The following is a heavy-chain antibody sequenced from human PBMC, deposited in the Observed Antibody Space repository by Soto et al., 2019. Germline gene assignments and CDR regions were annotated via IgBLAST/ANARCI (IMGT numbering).Heavy chain of an antibody. CDR3: ARSAAAAGTARWFDP. CDR1: GYTFTGYY. Sequence: ASVQVSCKASGYTFTGYYMHWVRQAPGQGLEWMGWINPNSGGTNYAQKFQGWVTMTRDTSISTAYMELSRLRSDDTAVYYCARSAAAAGTARWFDPWRQGTLVTVSS. V-gene: IGHV1-2*04. J-gene: IGHJ5*02. CDR2: INPNSGGT. D-gene: IGHD6-13*01.